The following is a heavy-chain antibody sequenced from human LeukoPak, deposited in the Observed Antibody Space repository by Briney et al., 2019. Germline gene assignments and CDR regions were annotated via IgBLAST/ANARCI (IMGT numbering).Heavy chain of an antibody. CDR2: IGPSGATT. V-gene: IGHV3-23*01. J-gene: IGHJ5*02. CDR3: AKGGIKRFGLVPDWFDP. Sequence: GGSLRLSCAASGFTFTNYAMSRVRQAPGKGLEWVSSIGPSGATTFYANSVKGRFIISRDISKNTPYLQMNGLRAEDAAIYYCAKGGIKRFGLVPDWFDPWGQGTLVTVSS. CDR1: GFTFTNYA. D-gene: IGHD3-3*01.